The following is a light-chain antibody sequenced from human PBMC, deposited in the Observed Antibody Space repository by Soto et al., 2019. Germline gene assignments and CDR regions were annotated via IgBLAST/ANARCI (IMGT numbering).Light chain of an antibody. CDR1: QSISSTY. J-gene: IGKJ4*01. Sequence: DILLTQSPGTLYLSPGERATLSCRASQSISSTYLAWYQQKPGQAPRLLLYGASSRATGIPYRFSGSGSGKDFTLTISRLEPEDFAVYYCQHYGSLVLTFGGGTKVEIK. CDR3: QHYGSLVLT. V-gene: IGKV3-20*01. CDR2: GAS.